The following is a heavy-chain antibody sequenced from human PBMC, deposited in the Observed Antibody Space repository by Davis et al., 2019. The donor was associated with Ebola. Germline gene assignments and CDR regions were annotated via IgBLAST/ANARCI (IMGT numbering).Heavy chain of an antibody. D-gene: IGHD5-18*01. Sequence: ASVKVSCKASGYTFTSYYMHWVRQAPGQGLEWMGWMNPNSGNTGYAQKFQGRVTMTRNTSISTAYMELSSLRSEDTAVYYCASRGYSYGYNPNYFDYWGQGTLVTVSS. V-gene: IGHV1-8*02. CDR3: ASRGYSYGYNPNYFDY. J-gene: IGHJ4*02. CDR2: MNPNSGNT. CDR1: GYTFTSYY.